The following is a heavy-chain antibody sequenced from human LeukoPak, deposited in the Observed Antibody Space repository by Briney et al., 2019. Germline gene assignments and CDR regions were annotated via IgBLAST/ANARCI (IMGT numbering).Heavy chain of an antibody. Sequence: GGSLRLSCAASGLTFSTYSMNWVRQAPGQGLQWVSSISSSSKYIYYADSVKGRSTISRDNAKNSLYLQMNSLRPEDSAVYYCVPRYCSSTSCEDYWGQGTLVTASS. J-gene: IGHJ4*02. D-gene: IGHD2-2*01. CDR1: GLTFSTYS. CDR2: ISSSSKYI. V-gene: IGHV3-21*06. CDR3: VPRYCSSTSCEDY.